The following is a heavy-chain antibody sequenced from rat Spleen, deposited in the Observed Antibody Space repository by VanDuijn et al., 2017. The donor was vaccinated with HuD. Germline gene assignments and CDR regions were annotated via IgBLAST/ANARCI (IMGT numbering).Heavy chain of an antibody. Sequence: EVQLKESGPGLVQPSQTLSLTCTVSGFSLTDYSVHWVRQPPGKGLEWMGVMWSGGSTAYNSALKSRLSISRDTSKSQVFLKMNSLQTEDTSMYYCTRDGTTCIPYVMDAWGQGASVTVSS. CDR1: GFSLTDYS. J-gene: IGHJ4*01. CDR2: MWSGGST. V-gene: IGHV2S63*01. D-gene: IGHD1-11*01. CDR3: TRDGTTCIPYVMDA.